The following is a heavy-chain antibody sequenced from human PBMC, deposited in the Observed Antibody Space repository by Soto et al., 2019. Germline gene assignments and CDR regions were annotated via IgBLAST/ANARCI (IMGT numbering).Heavy chain of an antibody. CDR1: GGSISSYY. Sequence: SETLSLTCAVSGGSISSYYWSWIRQPPGKGLEWIGYIYYSGSTNYNPSLKSRVTISVDTSKNQFSLKLSSVTAADTAVYYCARGVTMVRGVIHTPYFDYWGQGTLVTVSS. CDR2: IYYSGST. CDR3: ARGVTMVRGVIHTPYFDY. J-gene: IGHJ4*02. V-gene: IGHV4-59*08. D-gene: IGHD3-10*01.